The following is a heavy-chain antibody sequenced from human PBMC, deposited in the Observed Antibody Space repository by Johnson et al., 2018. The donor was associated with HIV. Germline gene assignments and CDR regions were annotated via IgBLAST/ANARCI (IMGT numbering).Heavy chain of an antibody. CDR1: GFTVSSNY. Sequence: VQLVESGGGLVQPGGSLRLSCAAPGFTVSSNYMSWVRQAPGKGLAWVSVIYICGSTYYADSVKGRFTISRDNSKNTLYLQMNSLRGEDTAVYYCAKDPGSGSYPGAFDIWGQGTMVTVSS. J-gene: IGHJ3*02. CDR2: IYICGST. D-gene: IGHD1-26*01. V-gene: IGHV3-66*02. CDR3: AKDPGSGSYPGAFDI.